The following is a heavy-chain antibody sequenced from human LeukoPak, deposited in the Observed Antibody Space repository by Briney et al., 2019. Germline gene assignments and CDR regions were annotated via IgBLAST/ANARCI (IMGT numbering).Heavy chain of an antibody. CDR1: GGSISSYY. CDR3: ARGTKQLLNYYYYYMDV. V-gene: IGHV4-4*07. D-gene: IGHD6-13*01. Sequence: PSETLSLTCTVSGGSISSYYWSWIRQPAGKGLEWIGRIYTSGSTNYNPSLKSRVTMSVDTSKNQFSLKLCSVTAADTAVYYCARGTKQLLNYYYYYMDVWGKGTTVTVSS. CDR2: IYTSGST. J-gene: IGHJ6*03.